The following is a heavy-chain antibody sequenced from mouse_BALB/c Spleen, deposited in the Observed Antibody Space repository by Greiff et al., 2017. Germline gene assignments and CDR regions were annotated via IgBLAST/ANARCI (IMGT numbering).Heavy chain of an antibody. D-gene: IGHD1-1*01. CDR3: APITTVVENYFDY. J-gene: IGHJ2*01. V-gene: IGHV14-3*02. Sequence: VQLQQSGAELVKPGASVMLSCTASGFNIKDTYMHWVKQRPEQGLEWIGRIDPANGNTKYDPKFQGKATITADTSSNTAYLQLSSLTSEDTAVYYCAPITTVVENYFDYWGQGTTLTVSS. CDR2: IDPANGNT. CDR1: GFNIKDTY.